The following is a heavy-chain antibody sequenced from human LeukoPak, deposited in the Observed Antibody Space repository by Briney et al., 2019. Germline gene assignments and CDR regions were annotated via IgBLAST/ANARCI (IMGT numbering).Heavy chain of an antibody. CDR1: GFTFSSYW. D-gene: IGHD3-10*01. V-gene: IGHV3-7*01. Sequence: GGSLRLSCAASGFTFSSYWMSWVRQAPGKGLEWVANIKQDGSEKYYVDSVKGRFTISRDNAKNSLYLQMNRLRAEDTAVYYCASSSGSYYQDFDYWGQGTLVTVSS. CDR2: IKQDGSEK. CDR3: ASSSGSYYQDFDY. J-gene: IGHJ4*02.